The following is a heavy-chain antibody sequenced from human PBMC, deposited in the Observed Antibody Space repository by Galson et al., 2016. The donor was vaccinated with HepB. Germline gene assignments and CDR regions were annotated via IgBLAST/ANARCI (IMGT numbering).Heavy chain of an antibody. J-gene: IGHJ5*02. D-gene: IGHD6-25*01. CDR3: ARGKSALDP. CDR2: IYHSGSA. V-gene: IGHV4-30-2*01. CDR1: GAFISSGGYS. Sequence: TLSLTCAVSGAFISSGGYSWNWLRQPPGKGLEWVGYIYHSGSAFYNPSLNSRVTISVDRSKNQFSLRLTSVTAADTAVYYCARGKSALDPWGQGTLVTVSS.